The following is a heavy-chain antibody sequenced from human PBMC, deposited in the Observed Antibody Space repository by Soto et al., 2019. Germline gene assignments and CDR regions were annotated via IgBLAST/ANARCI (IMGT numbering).Heavy chain of an antibody. CDR3: ARPADTAMVPYYYYGMDV. V-gene: IGHV1-69*13. CDR2: IIPIFGTA. CDR1: GGTFSSYA. Sequence: SVKFSCKASGGTFSSYAISWVRQAPGQGLEWMGGIIPIFGTANYAQKFQGRVTITADESTSTAYMELSSLRSEDTAVYYCARPADTAMVPYYYYGMDVWGQGTTVTVSS. J-gene: IGHJ6*02. D-gene: IGHD5-18*01.